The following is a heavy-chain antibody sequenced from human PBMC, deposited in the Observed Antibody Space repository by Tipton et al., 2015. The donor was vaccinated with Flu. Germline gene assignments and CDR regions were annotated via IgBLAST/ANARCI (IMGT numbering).Heavy chain of an antibody. J-gene: IGHJ4*02. D-gene: IGHD3-22*01. Sequence: TLSLTCTVSGGSISSSSYYWGWIRQPPGKGLEWIGSIYYSGSTYYNPSLKSRVTISVDTSKNQFSLKLSSVTAADTAVYYCARLRANYYESSGYSDYWGQGTLVTVSS. CDR1: GGSISSSSYY. CDR2: IYYSGST. CDR3: ARLRANYYESSGYSDY. V-gene: IGHV4-39*07.